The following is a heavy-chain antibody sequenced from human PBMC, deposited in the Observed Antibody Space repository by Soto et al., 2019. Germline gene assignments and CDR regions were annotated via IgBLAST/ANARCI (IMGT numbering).Heavy chain of an antibody. J-gene: IGHJ4*02. CDR1: GYTFTDYY. V-gene: IGHV1-2*02. D-gene: IGHD1-26*01. CDR3: ARGEKVLVGNTPKF. CDR2: INPKTGGT. Sequence: ASVKVSCKTSGYTFTDYYMHWVRQAPGQSPEWVAWINPKTGGTNSAQKFQGRVTVTRDTSIGTAYMELSRLRFDDTAVYFCARGEKVLVGNTPKFWGQGSLVTVSS.